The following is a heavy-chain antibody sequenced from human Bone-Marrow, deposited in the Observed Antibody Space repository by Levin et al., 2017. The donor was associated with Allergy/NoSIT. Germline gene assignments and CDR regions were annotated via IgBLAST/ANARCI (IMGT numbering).Heavy chain of an antibody. CDR2: ISGNGDKT. J-gene: IGHJ4*02. D-gene: IGHD3-3*01. CDR3: AKDSVLPFEM. Sequence: VSAISGNGDKTYYADSLKGRFTISRDPSGNTVFLHMNSLSADDTAIYYCAKDSVLPFEMWGQGTLVTVSS. V-gene: IGHV3-23*01.